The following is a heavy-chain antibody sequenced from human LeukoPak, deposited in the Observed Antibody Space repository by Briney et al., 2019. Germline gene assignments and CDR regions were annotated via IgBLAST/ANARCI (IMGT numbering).Heavy chain of an antibody. D-gene: IGHD1-14*01. Sequence: KLGESLKISCKGSGYSFTNSWIGWVRQMPGKGLEWMGIIYPSDSESRYSPSLQGQVTISADKSTSTVYLQWSSLKASDTAMYYCMRRYNTDGKIGVDSWGQGTLVTVSS. CDR1: GYSFTNSW. V-gene: IGHV5-51*01. J-gene: IGHJ5*01. CDR2: IYPSDSES. CDR3: MRRYNTDGKIGVDS.